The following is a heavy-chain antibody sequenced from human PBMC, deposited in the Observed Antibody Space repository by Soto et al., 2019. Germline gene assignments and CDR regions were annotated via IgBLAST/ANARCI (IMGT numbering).Heavy chain of an antibody. CDR3: ARESHYGSGTYFY. CDR2: ISSSGSTI. D-gene: IGHD3-10*01. V-gene: IGHV3-48*03. CDR1: GFTFSTYE. Sequence: EVQLVESGGGLVQPGGSLRLSCAASGFTFSTYEMNWVRQAPGKGLGWVSYISSSGSTIYYADSVKGRFTISRDNGKNSLYLQMNSLRAEDTAVYYCARESHYGSGTYFYWGQGTLVTVSS. J-gene: IGHJ4*02.